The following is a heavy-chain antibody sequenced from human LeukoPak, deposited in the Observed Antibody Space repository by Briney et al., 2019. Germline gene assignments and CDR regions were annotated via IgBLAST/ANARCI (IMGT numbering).Heavy chain of an antibody. D-gene: IGHD2-2*01. CDR2: INHSGST. CDR3: ARTGVVVPAAIQTNWFDP. CDR1: GGSFSGYY. Sequence: SETLSLTCAVYGGSFSGYYWSWIRQPPGKGLEWIGEINHSGSTNYNPSLKSRVTISVDTSKNQFSLKLSSVTAADTAVYYCARTGVVVPAAIQTNWFDPWGQGTLVTVSS. V-gene: IGHV4-34*01. J-gene: IGHJ5*02.